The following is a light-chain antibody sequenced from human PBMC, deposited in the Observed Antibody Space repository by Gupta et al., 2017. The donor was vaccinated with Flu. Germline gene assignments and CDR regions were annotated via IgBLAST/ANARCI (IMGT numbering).Light chain of an antibody. CDR3: SSYAGSSRTFV. Sequence: DIGGYQSVSWYQKVAGKAPRLIIYEVSERPSGVPDRFSGSKSGSTASLIVSGLQTEDEADYYCSSYAGSSRTFVFGTGTTITVL. CDR2: EVS. CDR1: DIGGYQS. J-gene: IGLJ1*01. V-gene: IGLV2-8*01.